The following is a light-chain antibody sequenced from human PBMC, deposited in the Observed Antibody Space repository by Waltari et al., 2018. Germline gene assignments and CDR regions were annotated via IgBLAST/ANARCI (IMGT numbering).Light chain of an antibody. Sequence: SALTQPDSASGSPGQSITISCSGISSDSGGHEYVSWYQQHPGKAPKVIIYDVNNRPSGVSNRFSGSKSGSSASLTISGLQAEDEADYYCSSFTSSTTGIFGGGTKVTVL. V-gene: IGLV2-14*03. CDR1: SSDSGGHEY. CDR3: SSFTSSTTGI. J-gene: IGLJ2*01. CDR2: DVN.